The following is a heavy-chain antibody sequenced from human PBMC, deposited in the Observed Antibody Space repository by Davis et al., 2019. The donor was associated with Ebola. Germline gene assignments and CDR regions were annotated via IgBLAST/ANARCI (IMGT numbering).Heavy chain of an antibody. V-gene: IGHV1-46*01. CDR3: ARVRRDILTGYWAPYYYYGMNV. CDR1: GYTFTSYY. CDR2: INPSGGST. Sequence: AASVKVSCKASGYTFTSYYMHWVRQAPGQGLEWMGIINPSGGSTSYAQKFQGRVTMTRDTSTSTVYMELSSLRSEDTAVYYCARVRRDILTGYWAPYYYYGMNVWGQGTTVTVSS. D-gene: IGHD3-9*01. J-gene: IGHJ6*02.